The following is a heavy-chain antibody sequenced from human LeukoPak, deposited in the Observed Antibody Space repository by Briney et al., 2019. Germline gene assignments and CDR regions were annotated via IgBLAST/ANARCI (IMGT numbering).Heavy chain of an antibody. CDR3: ARFGKGSCYRSYYYYGMDV. CDR2: INHSGST. Sequence: PSETLSLTCAVYGGSFSGYYWSWIRQPPGKGLEWIGEINHSGSTNYNPSLKSRVTISVDTSKNQFSLKLSSVTAADTAVYYCARFGKGSCYRSYYYYGMDVWGQGTTVTVSS. J-gene: IGHJ6*02. D-gene: IGHD1-26*01. CDR1: GGSFSGYY. V-gene: IGHV4-34*01.